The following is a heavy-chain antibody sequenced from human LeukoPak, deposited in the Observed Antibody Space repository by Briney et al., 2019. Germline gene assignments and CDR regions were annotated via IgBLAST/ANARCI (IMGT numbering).Heavy chain of an antibody. J-gene: IGHJ6*02. Sequence: GGSLRLSCAASGFTFDDYAMHWVRQAPGKGLEWVSGISWNSGSIGYADSVKGRFTISRDNAKNSLYLQMNSLRAEDTALYYCAKGMENGGSSWSLYYYYGMDVWAKGPRSPSP. CDR1: GFTFDDYA. CDR2: ISWNSGSI. CDR3: AKGMENGGSSWSLYYYYGMDV. D-gene: IGHD6-13*01. V-gene: IGHV3-9*01.